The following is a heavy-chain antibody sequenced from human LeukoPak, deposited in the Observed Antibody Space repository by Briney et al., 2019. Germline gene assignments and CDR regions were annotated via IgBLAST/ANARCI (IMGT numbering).Heavy chain of an antibody. V-gene: IGHV4-59*04. CDR3: ARAIDYMDV. CDR2: IYYSGST. J-gene: IGHJ6*03. CDR1: GGSISSYY. Sequence: KPSETLSLTCTVSGGSISSYYWSWIRQPPGKGLEWIGYIYYSGSTYYNPSLKSRVTISVDTSKNQFSLKLSSVTAADTAVYYCARAIDYMDVWGKGTTVTVSS.